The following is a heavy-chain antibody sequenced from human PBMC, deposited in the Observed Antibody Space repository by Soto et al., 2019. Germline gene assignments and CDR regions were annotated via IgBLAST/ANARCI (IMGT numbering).Heavy chain of an antibody. Sequence: SETLSLTCTVSGGSISSSSYYWGWIRQPPGKGLEWIGSIYYSGSTYYNPSLKSRVTISVDTSKNQFSLKLSSVTAADTAVYYCASVHSSGWSNYYYGMDVWGQGTTVTVSS. CDR1: GGSISSSSYY. J-gene: IGHJ6*02. CDR3: ASVHSSGWSNYYYGMDV. V-gene: IGHV4-39*01. CDR2: IYYSGST. D-gene: IGHD6-19*01.